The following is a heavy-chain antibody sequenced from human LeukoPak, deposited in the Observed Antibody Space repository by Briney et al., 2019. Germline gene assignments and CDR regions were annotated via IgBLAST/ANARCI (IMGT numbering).Heavy chain of an antibody. CDR2: INAGNGNT. CDR3: ARGRWSATTASYYLDF. J-gene: IGHJ4*02. Sequence: WVRQAPGXRLEWMGWINAGNGNTRYSQRFQGRVTITRDTSASTAYMELSSLTSEDTAVYYCARGRWSATTASYYLDFWGQGTLVTVSS. V-gene: IGHV1-3*01. D-gene: IGHD5-24*01.